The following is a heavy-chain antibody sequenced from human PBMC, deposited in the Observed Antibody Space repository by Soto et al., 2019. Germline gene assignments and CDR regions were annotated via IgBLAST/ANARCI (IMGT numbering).Heavy chain of an antibody. J-gene: IGHJ4*02. D-gene: IGHD3-3*01. CDR1: GFSLNTSGVG. V-gene: IGHV2-5*02. CDR2: IYWDDEK. CDR3: AHFGGNDLWSGYPFDY. Sequence: QITLKESGPTLVKPTQTLTLTCTFSGFSLNTSGVGVGWIRQPPGKALEWLGLIYWDDEKRYNPSLKRRLTITKDTSKNQVVLTMTNMDPVDTATYHCAHFGGNDLWSGYPFDYWCQGTLVTVSS.